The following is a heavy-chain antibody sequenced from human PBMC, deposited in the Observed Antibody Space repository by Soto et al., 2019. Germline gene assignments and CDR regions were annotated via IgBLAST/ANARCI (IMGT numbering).Heavy chain of an antibody. CDR2: ISSSSSYI. V-gene: IGHV3-21*01. CDR1: GFTFSSYS. CDR3: ARDKGYSSGSDENAFDI. D-gene: IGHD6-19*01. J-gene: IGHJ3*02. Sequence: GGSLRLSCAASGFTFSSYSMTWVRQAPGKGLEWVSSISSSSSYIYYADSVKGRFTISRDNAKNSLYLQMNSLRAEDTAVYYCARDKGYSSGSDENAFDIGGQGTMVTVSS.